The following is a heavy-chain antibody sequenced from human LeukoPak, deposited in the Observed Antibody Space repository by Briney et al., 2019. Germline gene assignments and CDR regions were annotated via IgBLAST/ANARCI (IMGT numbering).Heavy chain of an antibody. D-gene: IGHD4-23*01. CDR1: GYTFTSYG. V-gene: IGHV1-2*06. CDR3: ARGLRWHDY. J-gene: IGHJ4*02. Sequence: ASVKVSCKASGYTFTSYGISWVRQAPGQGLEWMGRINPNSGGTNYAQKFQGRVTMTRDTSISTAYMELSRLRSDDTAVYYCARGLRWHDYWGQGTLVTVSS. CDR2: INPNSGGT.